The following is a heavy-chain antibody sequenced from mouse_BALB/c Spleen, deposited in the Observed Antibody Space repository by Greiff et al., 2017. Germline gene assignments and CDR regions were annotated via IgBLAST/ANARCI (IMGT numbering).Heavy chain of an antibody. CDR1: GFTFSDYY. Sequence: EVKLMESGGGLVKPGGSLKLSCAASGFTFSDYYMYWVRQTPEKRLEWVATISDGGSYTYYPDSVKGRFTISRDNAKNNLYLQMSSLKSEDTAMYYCARGVTDYAMDYWGQGTSVTVSS. D-gene: IGHD2-1*01. J-gene: IGHJ4*01. V-gene: IGHV5-4*02. CDR3: ARGVTDYAMDY. CDR2: ISDGGSYT.